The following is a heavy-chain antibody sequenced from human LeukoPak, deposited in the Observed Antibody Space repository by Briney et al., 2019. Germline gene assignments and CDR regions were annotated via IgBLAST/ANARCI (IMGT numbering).Heavy chain of an antibody. V-gene: IGHV4-30-2*01. CDR2: ISHSESA. Sequence: SQTLSLTCTVSGGSISSGANYWSWIRQPPGRGLEWIGYISHSESAYYSPSLKSRVTISVDTSKNQFSLKLSSVTAADTAVYYCARDSGDSSGYVQYYFDYWGQGTLVTVSS. CDR3: ARDSGDSSGYVQYYFDY. D-gene: IGHD3-22*01. J-gene: IGHJ4*02. CDR1: GGSISSGANY.